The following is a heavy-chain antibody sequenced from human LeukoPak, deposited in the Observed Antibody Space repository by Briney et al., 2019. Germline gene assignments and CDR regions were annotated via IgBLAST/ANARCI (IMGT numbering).Heavy chain of an antibody. CDR1: GFTFSSYW. V-gene: IGHV3-74*01. CDR2: INSDGSST. J-gene: IGHJ4*02. D-gene: IGHD6-19*01. CDR3: ARDHFTVAGNLDF. Sequence: GGSLRLSCAASGFTFSSYWMHWVRQAPGKGLVWVSRINSDGSSTSYADSVKGRFTISRDNAKNSLYLQMNSLRAEDTAVYYCARDHFTVAGNLDFWGQGTLVTVSS.